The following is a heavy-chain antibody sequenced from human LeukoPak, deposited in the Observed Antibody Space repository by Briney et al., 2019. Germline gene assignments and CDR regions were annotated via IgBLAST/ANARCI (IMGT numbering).Heavy chain of an antibody. Sequence: PGGSLRLSCAASGFTFSSYAMNWVRQAPGKGLEWVSTISGRGDYTYYADSVKGRFTISRDNSKNTPYLQMNSLRAEDTAVYYCAKTYGSGSYFAFDYWGQGTLVTVSS. CDR3: AKTYGSGSYFAFDY. V-gene: IGHV3-23*01. CDR1: GFTFSSYA. J-gene: IGHJ4*02. CDR2: ISGRGDYT. D-gene: IGHD3-10*01.